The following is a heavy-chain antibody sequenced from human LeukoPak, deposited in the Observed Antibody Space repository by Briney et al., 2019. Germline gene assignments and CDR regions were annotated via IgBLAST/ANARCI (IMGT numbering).Heavy chain of an antibody. D-gene: IGHD6-6*01. CDR3: AKEYTPSSPLGELDS. Sequence: GGSLRLSCAVSGFSFRSYAMHWVRQAPGKGLEWVALIRHDETNEYYADSVQGRFTISRDTSKNTLYLQMNSLRAEDTAVYYCAKEYTPSSPLGELDSWGQGTLVTVSS. CDR1: GFSFRSYA. V-gene: IGHV3-30*02. CDR2: IRHDETNE. J-gene: IGHJ4*02.